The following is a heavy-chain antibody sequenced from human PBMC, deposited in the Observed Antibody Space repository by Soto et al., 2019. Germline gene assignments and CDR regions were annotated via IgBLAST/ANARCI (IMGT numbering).Heavy chain of an antibody. J-gene: IGHJ6*02. CDR2: INPSVGST. D-gene: IGHD1-26*01. Sequence: VASVKVSCKASGYTFTTYYMHWVRQAPGQGLEWMGIINPSVGSTSYAQKFQGRVSMTRDTSTSTFYMDLNSLRSEDTAVYYCARSITTTRYYYGMDVWGQGTTVTVSS. CDR1: GYTFTTYY. CDR3: ARSITTTRYYYGMDV. V-gene: IGHV1-46*01.